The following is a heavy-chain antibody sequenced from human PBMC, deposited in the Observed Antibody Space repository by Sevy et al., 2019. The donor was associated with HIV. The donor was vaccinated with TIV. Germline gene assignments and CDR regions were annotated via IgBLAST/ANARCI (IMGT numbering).Heavy chain of an antibody. CDR2: IWNDGSGK. V-gene: IGHV3-33*03. J-gene: IGHJ4*02. D-gene: IGHD3-22*01. CDR1: GFTFSSYG. CDR3: AMNYYDSSGSSYSFHF. Sequence: GGSLRLSCAASGFTFSSYGMHWVRQAPGKGLEWVAVIWNDGSGKYYADSVKGRFSISRDNSKNTLYLQMNSLRAEDTAVYYCAMNYYDSSGSSYSFHFWGQGTLVTVSS.